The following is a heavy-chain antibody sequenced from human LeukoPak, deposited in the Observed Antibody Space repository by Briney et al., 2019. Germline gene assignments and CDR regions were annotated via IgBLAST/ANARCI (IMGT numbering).Heavy chain of an antibody. CDR1: GFTFSSYS. Sequence: GGSLRLSCAASGFTFSSYSMNWVRQAPGKGLEWVSYISSSSSTIYYADSVKGRFTISRDNAKNSLYLQMNSLRAEDTAVYYCAGAPGYDFWSGYSVYYYYYMDVWGKGTTVTVSS. CDR3: AGAPGYDFWSGYSVYYYYYMDV. D-gene: IGHD3-3*01. V-gene: IGHV3-48*01. CDR2: ISSSSSTI. J-gene: IGHJ6*03.